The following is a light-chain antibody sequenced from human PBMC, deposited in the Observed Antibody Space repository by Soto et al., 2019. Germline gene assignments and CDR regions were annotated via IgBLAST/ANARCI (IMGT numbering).Light chain of an antibody. CDR1: SSDIGTYNF. J-gene: IGLJ2*01. V-gene: IGLV2-14*01. CDR3: SSDTTTSTLI. CDR2: EIN. Sequence: QSVLTQPASVYGSPGQSITISCTGTSSDIGTYNFVSWYQQHPGKAPKLLIHEINNRPSGVSIRFSGSKSGNTASLTISGLQAEDEADYYCSSDTTTSTLIFGGGTKLTVL.